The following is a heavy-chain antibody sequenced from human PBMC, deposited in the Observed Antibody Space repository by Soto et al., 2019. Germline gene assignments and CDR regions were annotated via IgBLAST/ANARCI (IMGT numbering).Heavy chain of an antibody. J-gene: IGHJ4*02. V-gene: IGHV2-26*01. CDR1: GFSLSNARMG. CDR2: IFSNDEK. CDR3: ARIRYSSSWPPYFDY. Sequence: SGPTLVNPTGPLTLTCTVSGFSLSNARMGVSWIRQPPGKALEWLAHIFSNDEKSYSTSLKSRLTISKDTSKSQVVLTMTNMDPVDTATYYCARIRYSSSWPPYFDYWGQGTLVTVSS. D-gene: IGHD6-13*01.